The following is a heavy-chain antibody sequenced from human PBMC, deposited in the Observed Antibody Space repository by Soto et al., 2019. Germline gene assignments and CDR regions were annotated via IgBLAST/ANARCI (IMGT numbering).Heavy chain of an antibody. V-gene: IGHV4-31*03. D-gene: IGHD2-21*01. CDR2: IYFSGST. Sequence: SETLSLTCTVSGGSISGGTYYWSWIRQPPGQGLEWIGYIYFSGSTYYNPSLKSRVIISVDTSKNQFSLGLSSVTAADTAVYYCARGDWPTQMDVWGQGTTVTVSS. J-gene: IGHJ6*02. CDR3: ARGDWPTQMDV. CDR1: GGSISGGTYY.